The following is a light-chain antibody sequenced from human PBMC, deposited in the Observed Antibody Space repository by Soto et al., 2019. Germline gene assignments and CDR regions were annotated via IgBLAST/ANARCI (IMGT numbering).Light chain of an antibody. CDR3: QPYGTSLA. V-gene: IGKV3D-20*01. J-gene: IGKJ2*01. Sequence: IVLTQSPATLSLSPGERATLACGASQTVGGGYLAWYQQKPGLAPRLLLYDTSTRAAGIHARFSGAGSGTDFTLTISRVEYDYVAVFYCQPYGTSLAFGQG. CDR2: DTS. CDR1: QTVGGGY.